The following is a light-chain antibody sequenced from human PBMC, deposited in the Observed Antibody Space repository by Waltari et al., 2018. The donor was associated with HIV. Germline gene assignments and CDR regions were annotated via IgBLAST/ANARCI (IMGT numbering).Light chain of an antibody. CDR1: SSDVGGYNF. CDR2: EVT. V-gene: IGLV2-8*01. J-gene: IGLJ2*01. CDR3: SSYAGGNNLV. Sequence: QSALTQPPSASGSPGQSVTISCTGTSSDVGGYNFVSWYQQHPGKAPKLMIFEVTKRPSGVPARFSGSKTGNTASLTVSGLQADDECDYYCSSYAGGNNLVFGGGTKLTVL.